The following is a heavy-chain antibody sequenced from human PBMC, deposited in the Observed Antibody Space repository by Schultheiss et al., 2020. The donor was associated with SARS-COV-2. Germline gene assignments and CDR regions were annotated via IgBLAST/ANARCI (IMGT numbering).Heavy chain of an antibody. D-gene: IGHD6-6*01. Sequence: GGSLRLSCTASGFTFSSYWMTWVRQAPGKGLEWVSYISSGTNTIYYADSVKGRFTISRDKAKSSLYLQMNSLRAEDTAVYYCAHSSSFADYWGQGTLVAVSS. CDR2: ISSGTNTI. V-gene: IGHV3-48*01. CDR1: GFTFSSYW. J-gene: IGHJ4*02. CDR3: AHSSSFADY.